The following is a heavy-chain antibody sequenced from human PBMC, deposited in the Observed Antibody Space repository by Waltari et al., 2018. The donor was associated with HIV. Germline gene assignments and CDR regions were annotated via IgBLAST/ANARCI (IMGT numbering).Heavy chain of an antibody. Sequence: EVQLVESGGGLVQPGGSLKLSCAASGFTFSGSAMHWVRQASGKGLEWVGRSRSKANSYATAYAASVKGRFTISRDDSKNTAYLQMNSLKTEDTAVYYCARPTMLYAFDIWGQGTMVTVSS. CDR3: ARPTMLYAFDI. J-gene: IGHJ3*02. V-gene: IGHV3-73*01. CDR1: GFTFSGSA. CDR2: SRSKANSYAT. D-gene: IGHD3-10*01.